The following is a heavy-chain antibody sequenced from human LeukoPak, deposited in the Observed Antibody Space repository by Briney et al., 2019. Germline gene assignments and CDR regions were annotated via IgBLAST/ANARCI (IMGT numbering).Heavy chain of an antibody. V-gene: IGHV1-46*01. D-gene: IGHD5-18*01. J-gene: IGHJ6*02. CDR2: INPSGGST. CDR3: ARDRVGTAMVTGYGMDV. CDR1: GYTLTSYY. Sequence: GASVKVSCKASGYTLTSYYMHWVRQAPGQGLEWMGIINPSGGSTSYAQKFQGRVTMTRDTSTSTVYMELSSLRSEDTAVYYCARDRVGTAMVTGYGMDVWGQGTTVTVSS.